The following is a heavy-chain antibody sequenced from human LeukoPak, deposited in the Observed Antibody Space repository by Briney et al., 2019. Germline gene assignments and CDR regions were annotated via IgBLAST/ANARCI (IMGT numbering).Heavy chain of an antibody. V-gene: IGHV1-69*13. CDR2: IIPIFGTA. Sequence: GASVKVSCKVSGYTLTELSMHWVRQAPGKGLEWMGGIIPIFGTANYAQKFQGRVTITADESTSTAYMELSSLRSEDTAVYYCARIDNRATDYYYYGMDVWGQGTTVTVSS. CDR3: ARIDNRATDYYYYGMDV. CDR1: GYTLTELS. D-gene: IGHD5-24*01. J-gene: IGHJ6*02.